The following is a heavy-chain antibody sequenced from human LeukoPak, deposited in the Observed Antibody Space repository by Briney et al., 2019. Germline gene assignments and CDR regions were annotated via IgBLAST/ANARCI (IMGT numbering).Heavy chain of an antibody. CDR1: GGSISSYY. CDR2: IYYSGST. D-gene: IGHD2-2*01. CDR3: ARDEGGGVVPAAIAWFDP. V-gene: IGHV4-59*12. Sequence: SETLSLTCTVSGGSISSYYWSWIRQPPGKGLEWIGYIYYSGSTKYNPSLKSRVTILVDTSKNQFSLKLSSVTAADTAVYYCARDEGGGVVPAAIAWFDPWGQGTLVTVSS. J-gene: IGHJ5*02.